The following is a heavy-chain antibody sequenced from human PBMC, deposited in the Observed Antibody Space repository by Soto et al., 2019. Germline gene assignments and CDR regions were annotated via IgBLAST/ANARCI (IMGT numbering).Heavy chain of an antibody. J-gene: IGHJ4*02. CDR1: AGSISRYY. D-gene: IGHD5-18*01. V-gene: IGHV4-59*01. CDR2: ISYTVDA. CDR3: VGSLMSRAMESFDY. Sequence: SETLSLTCIVSAGSISRYYWGWVRQSPGEGLEWIAHISYTVDASYNPSLKSRVTISLDTSKNQIALRLMSVTAADTAVYYCVGSLMSRAMESFDYWGQGTLVTVSS.